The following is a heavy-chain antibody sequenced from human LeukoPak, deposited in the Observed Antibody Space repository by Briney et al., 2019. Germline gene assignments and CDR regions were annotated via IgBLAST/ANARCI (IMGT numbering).Heavy chain of an antibody. Sequence: GGSLRLSCAASGFTFNSYSMNWVRQAPGKGLEWVSYISSDSRTIYYADSVKGRFTISRDNARNSLFLQMDYLRAEDTAVYYCARDRYGDYCHYSWGQGTLVTVSS. J-gene: IGHJ4*02. CDR2: ISSDSRTI. CDR1: GFTFNSYS. V-gene: IGHV3-48*04. D-gene: IGHD4-17*01. CDR3: ARDRYGDYCHYS.